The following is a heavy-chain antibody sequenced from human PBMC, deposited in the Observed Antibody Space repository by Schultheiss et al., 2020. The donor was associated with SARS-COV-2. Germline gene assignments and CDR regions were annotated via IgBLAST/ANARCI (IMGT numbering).Heavy chain of an antibody. CDR2: IDIDGSSI. V-gene: IGHV3-74*01. Sequence: GGSLRLSCAASGFTFSSYWMHWVRQAPGKGLVWVSRIDIDGSSISYADSVKGRFTISRDNAKNSLYLQMNSLRAEDTAVYYCARDGLPYYDSSGYYNDAFDIWGQGTMVTVSS. D-gene: IGHD3-22*01. CDR1: GFTFSSYW. CDR3: ARDGLPYYDSSGYYNDAFDI. J-gene: IGHJ3*02.